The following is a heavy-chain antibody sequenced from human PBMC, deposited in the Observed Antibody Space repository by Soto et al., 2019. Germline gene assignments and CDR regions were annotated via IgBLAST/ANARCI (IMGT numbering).Heavy chain of an antibody. D-gene: IGHD1-26*01. CDR2: ISYEGTAK. Sequence: GGSLRLSCAASEFSFSDYGMHWVRQAPGKGLEWVAVISYEGTAKYYADSVKGRLTISRDNSKNTLFLQMNNLRSEDTAVYYCAKGASYRMFDYWGQGTLVTVSS. V-gene: IGHV3-30*18. CDR1: EFSFSDYG. J-gene: IGHJ4*02. CDR3: AKGASYRMFDY.